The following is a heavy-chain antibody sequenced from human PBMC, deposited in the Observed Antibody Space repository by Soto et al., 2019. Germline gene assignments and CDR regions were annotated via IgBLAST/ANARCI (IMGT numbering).Heavy chain of an antibody. CDR1: GFTFSSYS. J-gene: IGHJ6*03. CDR3: ARDYNGEAPPDDTVDYYYYYYMDV. Sequence: EVQLVESGGGLVQPGGSLRLSCAASGFTFSSYSMNWVRQAPGKGLEWVSYISSSSSTIYYADSVKGRFTISRDNAKNSLYLQMNSLRAEDTAVYYCARDYNGEAPPDDTVDYYYYYYMDVWGKGTTVTVSS. CDR2: ISSSSSTI. V-gene: IGHV3-48*01. D-gene: IGHD3-10*01.